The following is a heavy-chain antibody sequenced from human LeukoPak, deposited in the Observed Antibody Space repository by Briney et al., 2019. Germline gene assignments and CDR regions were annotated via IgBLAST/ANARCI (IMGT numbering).Heavy chain of an antibody. D-gene: IGHD5-24*01. J-gene: IGHJ4*02. CDR3: ARGNGYNLGTFDY. CDR1: IGSINNGDYY. Sequence: PSETLSLTCTVSIGSINNGDYYWSWIRQSPGKGLEWIGYIYFTGAAYYNPSLKSRVLISVNTSSNQFSLKETPMTAADTAVYYCARGNGYNLGTFDYWGQGTLVTVSS. V-gene: IGHV4-30-4*01. CDR2: IYFTGAA.